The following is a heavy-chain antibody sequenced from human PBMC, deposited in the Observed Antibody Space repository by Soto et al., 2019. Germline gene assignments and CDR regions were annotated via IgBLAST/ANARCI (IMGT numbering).Heavy chain of an antibody. Sequence: SVKVSCKASGGTFSSYTISWVRQAPGQGLEWMGRIIPILGIANYAQKFQGRVTITADKSTSTAYMELSSLRSEDTAVYYCASVVSSYDYIWGSYRPYYFDYWGQGTLVTVSS. J-gene: IGHJ4*02. D-gene: IGHD3-16*02. CDR2: IIPILGIA. CDR3: ASVVSSYDYIWGSYRPYYFDY. CDR1: GGTFSSYT. V-gene: IGHV1-69*02.